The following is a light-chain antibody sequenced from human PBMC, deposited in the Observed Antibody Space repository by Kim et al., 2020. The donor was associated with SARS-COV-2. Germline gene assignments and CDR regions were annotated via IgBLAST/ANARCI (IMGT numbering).Light chain of an antibody. Sequence: VSVAPGKTARITWGGNNIGSKSVHWYQQKPGQAPVLVIYYDSDRPSGIPERFSGSNSGNTATLTISRVEAGDEADYYCQVCDSGVVFGGGTQLTVL. J-gene: IGLJ2*01. CDR2: YDS. CDR3: QVCDSGVV. CDR1: NIGSKS. V-gene: IGLV3-21*04.